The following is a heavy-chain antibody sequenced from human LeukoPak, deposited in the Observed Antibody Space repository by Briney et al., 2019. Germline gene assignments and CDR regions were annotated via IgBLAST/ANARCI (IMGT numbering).Heavy chain of an antibody. J-gene: IGHJ6*03. D-gene: IGHD3-3*01. Sequence: SETLSLTCAVYGGSLSGYYWSWLRQPPGKGLEWIGEINHSGSTNYNQSLKSRFTISVDTSKNQFSLKLSSVTAADTAVYYCARGVTYYDFWSGYSYYYYYMDVWGKGTTVTVSS. V-gene: IGHV4-34*01. CDR1: GGSLSGYY. CDR2: INHSGST. CDR3: ARGVTYYDFWSGYSYYYYYMDV.